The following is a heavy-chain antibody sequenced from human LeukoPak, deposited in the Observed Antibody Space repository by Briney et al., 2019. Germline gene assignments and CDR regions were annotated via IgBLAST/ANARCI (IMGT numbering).Heavy chain of an antibody. CDR1: GFTFSSYS. CDR3: ARVYVRGDLDY. Sequence: TGGSLRLSCAASGFTFSSYSMNWVRQAPGKGLEWVSYISSSSSTIYYADSVKGRFTISRDNAKNSLYLQMNSLRAEDTAVYYCARVYVRGDLDYWGQGTLVTVSS. CDR2: ISSSSSTI. D-gene: IGHD4-17*01. V-gene: IGHV3-48*04. J-gene: IGHJ4*02.